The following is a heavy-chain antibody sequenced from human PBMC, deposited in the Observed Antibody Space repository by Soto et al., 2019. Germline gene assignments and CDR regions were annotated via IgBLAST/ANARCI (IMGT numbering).Heavy chain of an antibody. Sequence: SETLSLTCAVSGHSISSGYYWGWIRQPPGKGLEWIGSFYHSGSTYYNPSLKSRVTISVDTSKNQFSLKLSSVTAADTAVYYCARGEYYGSGSYFDYWGQGTLVTVS. CDR1: GHSISSGYY. J-gene: IGHJ4*02. CDR3: ARGEYYGSGSYFDY. D-gene: IGHD3-10*01. CDR2: FYHSGST. V-gene: IGHV4-38-2*01.